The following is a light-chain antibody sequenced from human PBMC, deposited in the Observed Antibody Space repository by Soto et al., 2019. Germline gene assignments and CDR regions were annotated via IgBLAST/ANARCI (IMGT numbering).Light chain of an antibody. V-gene: IGKV3-20*01. CDR2: DAS. J-gene: IGKJ1*01. Sequence: ENVLTQSPGTLSLSPGERATLSCRASQSFSSSYLAWYQQRPGQAPRVLIYDASSRATGIPDRFSGSGSGTDFPLTISRLEPEDFAVYYCQLYGSSRAFGQGTKVEIK. CDR1: QSFSSSY. CDR3: QLYGSSRA.